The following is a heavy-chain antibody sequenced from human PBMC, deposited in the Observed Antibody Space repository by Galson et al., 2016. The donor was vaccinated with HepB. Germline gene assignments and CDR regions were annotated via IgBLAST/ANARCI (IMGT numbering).Heavy chain of an antibody. CDR3: ARDVPSDSWGAFDI. CDR2: IKHDGKEK. D-gene: IGHD3-16*01. V-gene: IGHV3-7*03. J-gene: IGHJ3*02. Sequence: SLRLSCAASGFTFRDYWMNWVRQAPGKGLEWVAIIKHDGKEKHYAASVTGRFTISRDNGDNLLYLQMHSLRVEDTAVYYCARDVPSDSWGAFDIWGQGTMVTVSS. CDR1: GFTFRDYW.